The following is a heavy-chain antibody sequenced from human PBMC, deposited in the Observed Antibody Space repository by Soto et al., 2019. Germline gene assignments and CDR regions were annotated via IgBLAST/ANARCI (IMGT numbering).Heavy chain of an antibody. CDR1: GFTFSSYG. Sequence: QPGGSLRLSCAASGFTFSSYGMHWVRQAPGKGLEWVAVISYDGSNKYYADSVKGRFTISRDNSKNTLYLQMNSLRAEDTAVYYCAKDGGDCFLWGQGTLVTVSS. J-gene: IGHJ4*02. D-gene: IGHD2-21*02. CDR3: AKDGGDCFL. CDR2: ISYDGSNK. V-gene: IGHV3-30*18.